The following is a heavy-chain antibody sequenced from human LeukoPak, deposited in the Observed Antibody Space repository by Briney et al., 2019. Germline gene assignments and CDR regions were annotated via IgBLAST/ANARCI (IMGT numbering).Heavy chain of an antibody. J-gene: IGHJ4*02. Sequence: KASETLSLTCSVSGGSISLSYYYWGWIRQPPGKALEWIGSVYYSGTTSYNPSLKSRVTISVDMSKNHFSLRLSSVTAADTAMYYRARGTLYSGWSYYFDYWGQGSQVTVSS. CDR3: ARGTLYSGWSYYFDY. CDR2: VYYSGTT. D-gene: IGHD6-19*01. V-gene: IGHV4-39*07. CDR1: GGSISLSYYY.